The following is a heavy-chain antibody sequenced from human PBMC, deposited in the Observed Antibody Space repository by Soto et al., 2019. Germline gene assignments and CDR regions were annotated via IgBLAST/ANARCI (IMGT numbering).Heavy chain of an antibody. CDR3: ARADIVVVVAATPAYYYYGMDV. J-gene: IGHJ6*02. CDR2: IIPIFGTA. V-gene: IGHV1-69*13. CDR1: GGTFSSYA. D-gene: IGHD2-15*01. Sequence: SVKVSCKASGGTFSSYAISWVRQAPGQGLEWMGGIIPIFGTANYAQKFQGRVTITADEPTSTAYMELSSLRSEDTAVYYCARADIVVVVAATPAYYYYGMDVWGQGTTVTVSS.